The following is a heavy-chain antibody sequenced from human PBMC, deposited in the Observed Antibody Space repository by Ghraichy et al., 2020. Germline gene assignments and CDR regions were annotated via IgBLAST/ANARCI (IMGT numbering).Heavy chain of an antibody. J-gene: IGHJ4*02. D-gene: IGHD5-12*01. CDR3: ARVGYPGYYFDY. Sequence: GGSLRLSCAASGFTFRSYSMSWARQAPGKGLEWVSAIGSSTNYAESVKGRFTISRDNSKNTLFLQMNSLRPEDTAVYYCARVGYPGYYFDYWGQGVLVTVSS. CDR2: IGSST. CDR1: GFTFRSYS. V-gene: IGHV3-23*01.